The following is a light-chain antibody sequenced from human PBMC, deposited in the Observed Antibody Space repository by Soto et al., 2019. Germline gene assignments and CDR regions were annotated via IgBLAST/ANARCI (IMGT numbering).Light chain of an antibody. CDR3: QQLNNSPPIT. Sequence: DIRLTQSPSFLSASVGDRVTITCRASQGISSYLAWYQQKQGKAAKLLIYAASTLQSGVRSRFSGNGSGTEFTLTISSLQPEDFATYYCQQLNNSPPITFGQGTRLEI. CDR1: QGISSY. V-gene: IGKV1-9*01. CDR2: AAS. J-gene: IGKJ5*01.